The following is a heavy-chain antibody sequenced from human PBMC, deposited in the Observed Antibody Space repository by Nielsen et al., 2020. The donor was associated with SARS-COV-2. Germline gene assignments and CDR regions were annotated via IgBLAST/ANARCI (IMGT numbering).Heavy chain of an antibody. V-gene: IGHV3-30*04. Sequence: GGSLRLSCAASGFTFSSYAMHWVRQAPGKGLEWVAVISYDGSNKYYADSVKGRFTISRDNAKNSLYLQMNSLRAEDTAVYYCARTRNSGYDFGGYYFDYWGQETLVTVSS. CDR2: ISYDGSNK. CDR1: GFTFSSYA. J-gene: IGHJ4*02. CDR3: ARTRNSGYDFGGYYFDY. D-gene: IGHD5-12*01.